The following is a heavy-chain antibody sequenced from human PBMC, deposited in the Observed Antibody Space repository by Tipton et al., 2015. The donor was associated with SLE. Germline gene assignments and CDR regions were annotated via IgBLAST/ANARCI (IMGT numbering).Heavy chain of an antibody. Sequence: TLSLTCAVYGGSFSGYYWSWIRQPPGKGLQYIGEINHSGSTNYNPSLKSRVTISVDTSKNQFSLKLSSVTAADTAVYYCASQVYYYGSSGYYYPLWGRGTLVTVSS. CDR3: ASQVYYYGSSGYYYPL. J-gene: IGHJ4*02. V-gene: IGHV4-34*01. D-gene: IGHD3-22*01. CDR2: INHSGST. CDR1: GGSFSGYY.